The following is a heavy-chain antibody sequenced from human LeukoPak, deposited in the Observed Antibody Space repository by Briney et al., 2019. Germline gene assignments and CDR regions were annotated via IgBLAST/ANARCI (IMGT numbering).Heavy chain of an antibody. Sequence: ASVKVSCKASGYTFTGYYMHWVRQAPRQGLEWMGWINPNSGGTNYAQKFQGRVTMTRDTSIITAYMELSRLRSDDSAVYYCARDPPAKCSSTSCFTSYLGYWGQGTLVTVSS. CDR3: ARDPPAKCSSTSCFTSYLGY. CDR1: GYTFTGYY. J-gene: IGHJ4*02. CDR2: INPNSGGT. D-gene: IGHD2-2*01. V-gene: IGHV1-2*02.